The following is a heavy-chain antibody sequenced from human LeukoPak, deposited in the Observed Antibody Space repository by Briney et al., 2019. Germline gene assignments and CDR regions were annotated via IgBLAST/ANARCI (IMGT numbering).Heavy chain of an antibody. Sequence: PSEILSLTCTVSGGSISSSSYYWGWIRQPPGKGLEWIGSIYYSGSTYYNPSLKSRVTISVDTSKNQFSLKLRSVTAADTAVYYCARQGDFWSGTHDYWGQGTLVTVSS. D-gene: IGHD3-3*01. CDR3: ARQGDFWSGTHDY. V-gene: IGHV4-39*01. CDR1: GGSISSSSYY. J-gene: IGHJ4*02. CDR2: IYYSGST.